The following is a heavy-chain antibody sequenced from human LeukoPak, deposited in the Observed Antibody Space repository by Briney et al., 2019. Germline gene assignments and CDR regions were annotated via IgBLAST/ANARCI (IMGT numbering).Heavy chain of an antibody. CDR1: GFTFSSYA. Sequence: PGGSLRLSCAASGFTFSSYAMSWVRQAPGKGLEWVSAISGSGGSTYYADSVKGRFIISRDNSKNTLFLQINSLRTEDTAVYYCAKDWVWLGGVVVTATPDYWGQGTLVTVSS. V-gene: IGHV3-23*01. J-gene: IGHJ4*02. D-gene: IGHD2-21*02. CDR2: ISGSGGST. CDR3: AKDWVWLGGVVVTATPDY.